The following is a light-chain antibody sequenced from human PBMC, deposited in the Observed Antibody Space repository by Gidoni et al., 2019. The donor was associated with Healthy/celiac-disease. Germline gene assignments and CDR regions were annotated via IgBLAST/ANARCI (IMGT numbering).Light chain of an antibody. J-gene: IGLJ1*01. CDR3: QAWDSSTAV. CDR2: PYF. Sequence: SYELNPPPSGSVSTGQTASITCSGDKLGDKSACWYQQKPGQSPVLVIYPYFKRPPGFPDGFSGSNSGNTATLTISGTQAMDEADYYCQAWDSSTAVFGTGTKVTVL. V-gene: IGLV3-1*01. CDR1: KLGDKS.